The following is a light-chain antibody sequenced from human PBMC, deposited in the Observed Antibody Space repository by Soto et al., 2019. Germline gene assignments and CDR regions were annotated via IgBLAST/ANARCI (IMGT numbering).Light chain of an antibody. CDR2: AAS. J-gene: IGKJ4*01. CDR3: QQCDSTTQT. V-gene: IGKV1-39*01. CDR1: QGISTY. Sequence: DIQFTQSPSFLSASVGDRVTITCRASQGISTYLNCYPQKPGKAPKLRIDAASGLPSGVPSRFSGSGTGTDCTRTISSLQPEDFETYYCQQCDSTTQTFGGGTKV.